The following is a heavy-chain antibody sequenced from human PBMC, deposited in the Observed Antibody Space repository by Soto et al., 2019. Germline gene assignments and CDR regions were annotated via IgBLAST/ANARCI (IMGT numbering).Heavy chain of an antibody. CDR3: VSVKQLVPWYFHL. J-gene: IGHJ2*01. V-gene: IGHV4-30-2*01. CDR2: IYHNGGT. Sequence: QLQLQESGSGLVKPSQPLSLTCALSGDSISSGGFSWSWIRQPPGKGLEWIGYIYHNGGTYYNPSLKSRVTMSVDRSKNQFSLKLTSVTAAATAVYYCVSVKQLVPWYFHLWGRGTLVTVS. D-gene: IGHD6-6*01. CDR1: GDSISSGGFS.